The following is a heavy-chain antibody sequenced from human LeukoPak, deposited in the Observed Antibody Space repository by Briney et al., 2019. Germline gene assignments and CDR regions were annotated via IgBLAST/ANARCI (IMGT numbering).Heavy chain of an antibody. CDR3: IRGSRSGSGSYTLGY. J-gene: IGHJ4*02. Sequence: GGSLRLSCAASGFTFSSHGMHWVRQAPGKGLEWVAVVSYDGSNKYYADSLKGRFSISRDNSKNTLYLQMNSLRDEDTAVYYCIRGSRSGSGSYTLGYWGQGTLVTVSS. D-gene: IGHD3-10*01. CDR1: GFTFSSHG. CDR2: VSYDGSNK. V-gene: IGHV3-30*03.